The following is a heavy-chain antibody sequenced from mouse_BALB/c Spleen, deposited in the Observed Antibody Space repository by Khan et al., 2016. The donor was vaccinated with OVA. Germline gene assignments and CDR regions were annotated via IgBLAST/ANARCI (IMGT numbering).Heavy chain of an antibody. D-gene: IGHD1-1*01. CDR1: GYSITSDYA. CDR3: ARSVTITTVVATDFDY. J-gene: IGHJ2*01. CDR2: ISYSGRT. V-gene: IGHV3-2*02. Sequence: EVQLQDSGPGLVKPSQSLSLTCTVTGYSITSDYAWNWIRQFPGNKLEWMGYISYSGRTSYNPSLKSRISITRDTSKNQFFLQLNSVTTEDTATYYCARSVTITTVVATDFDYWGKGTTLTVSA.